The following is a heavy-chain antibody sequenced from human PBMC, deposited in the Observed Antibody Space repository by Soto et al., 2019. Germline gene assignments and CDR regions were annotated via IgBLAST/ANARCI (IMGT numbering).Heavy chain of an antibody. Sequence: EVQLVESGGGLVQPRGSLRLSCAVSGFTFTTYWMTWVRQAPGKGLEWVANIKEDGTEKNYLDSVGGRFSISRDNAKNSLFLQMNSLRAEDSAIYYCARAGSENEYWGQGTLVTVSS. CDR1: GFTFTTYW. J-gene: IGHJ4*02. D-gene: IGHD3-10*01. CDR3: ARAGSENEY. CDR2: IKEDGTEK. V-gene: IGHV3-7*05.